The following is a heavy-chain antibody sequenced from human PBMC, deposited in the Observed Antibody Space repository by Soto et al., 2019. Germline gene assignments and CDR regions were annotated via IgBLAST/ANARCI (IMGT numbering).Heavy chain of an antibody. Sequence: QSGGSLRLSCAASGFTFSSYGMHWVRQAPGKGLEWVAILSYDGSNKYYADSVKGRFTISRDNSKNTLYLQMNSLRAEDTAVYYCAKDSVVGAILSYFDYWGQGTLVTVSS. CDR1: GFTFSSYG. CDR3: AKDSVVGAILSYFDY. D-gene: IGHD1-26*01. V-gene: IGHV3-30*18. CDR2: LSYDGSNK. J-gene: IGHJ4*02.